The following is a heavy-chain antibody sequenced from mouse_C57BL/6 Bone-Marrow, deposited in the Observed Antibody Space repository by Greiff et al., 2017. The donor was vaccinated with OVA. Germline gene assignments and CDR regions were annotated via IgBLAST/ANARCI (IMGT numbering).Heavy chain of an antibody. Sequence: VKLQQSGPELVKPGASVKISCNASGYTFTDYYMNWVKQSHGKSLEWIGDINPNNGGTSYNQKFKGKATLTVDKSSSTAYMELRSLTSEDSAVYYCARLTGDYWGQGTTLTVSS. D-gene: IGHD4-1*01. J-gene: IGHJ2*01. CDR2: INPNNGGT. CDR3: ARLTGDY. V-gene: IGHV1-26*01. CDR1: GYTFTDYY.